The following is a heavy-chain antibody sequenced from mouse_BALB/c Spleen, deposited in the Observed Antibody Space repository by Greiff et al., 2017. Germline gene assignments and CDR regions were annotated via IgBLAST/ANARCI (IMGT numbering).Heavy chain of an antibody. CDR1: GFAFSSYD. V-gene: IGHV5-12-1*01. D-gene: IGHD3-1*01. CDR3: AREEGYAWFAY. Sequence: DVKLVESGGGLVKPGGSLKLSCAASGFAFSSYDMSWVRQTPEKRLEWVAYISSGGGSTYYPDTVKGRFTISRDNAKNTLYLQMSSLKSEDTAMYYCAREEGYAWFAYWGQGTLVTVSA. J-gene: IGHJ3*01. CDR2: ISSGGGST.